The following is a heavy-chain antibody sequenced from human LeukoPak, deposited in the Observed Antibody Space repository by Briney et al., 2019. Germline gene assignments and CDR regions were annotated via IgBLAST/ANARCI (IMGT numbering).Heavy chain of an antibody. V-gene: IGHV3-30*02. Sequence: GGSLRLSCAASGFTFSSSGMHWVCPAPGKGLELVAFIRYDGSNKYSADSVKGPFTISRDNSKNTLYLQMNSLKAEDTAVYYCAKDPRDFDYWGQGTLVTVSS. CDR3: AKDPRDFDY. CDR2: IRYDGSNK. J-gene: IGHJ4*02. CDR1: GFTFSSSG.